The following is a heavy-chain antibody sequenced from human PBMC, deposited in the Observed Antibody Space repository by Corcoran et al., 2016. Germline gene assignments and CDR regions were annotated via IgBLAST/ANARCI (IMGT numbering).Heavy chain of an antibody. V-gene: IGHV1-46*01. CDR3: ARETIGYCSSTSCFDYYYGMDV. Sequence: QVQLVQSGAEVKKPGASVKVSCKASGYTFTSYYMHWVRQAPGQGLEWMGIINPSGGSTSYAQKFQGRVTMTRDTSTSTVYMELSRLRSEDTAVYYCARETIGYCSSTSCFDYYYGMDVWGQGTTVTVSS. J-gene: IGHJ6*02. CDR1: GYTFTSYY. D-gene: IGHD2-2*01. CDR2: INPSGGST.